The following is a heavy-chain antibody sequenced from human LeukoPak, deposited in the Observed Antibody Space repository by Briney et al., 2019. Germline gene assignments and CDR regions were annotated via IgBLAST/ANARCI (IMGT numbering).Heavy chain of an antibody. CDR1: GFTFSSYA. CDR3: AKIPGNYYGSGSYPYYYYGMDV. Sequence: GGSLRLSCAASGFTFSSYAMSWVRQAPGKGLEWVSAISGSGGSTYYADSVKGRFTISRDNSKNTLNLQMNSLRAEDTAVYYCAKIPGNYYGSGSYPYYYYGMDVWGQGTTVTVSS. CDR2: ISGSGGST. D-gene: IGHD3-10*01. V-gene: IGHV3-23*01. J-gene: IGHJ6*02.